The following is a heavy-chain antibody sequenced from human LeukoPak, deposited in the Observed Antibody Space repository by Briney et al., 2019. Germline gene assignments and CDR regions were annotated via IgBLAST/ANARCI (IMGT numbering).Heavy chain of an antibody. V-gene: IGHV1-69*04. Sequence: SVTVCCKASVCTCSSYDISWVGQAPRQGLGWVGRSILIYGIANYAQKFQGRVTITADKSTRTAYMELSSLRSEDTAVYYCAGPLEFGIFGVVTTPPDGWGQGTTVTVSS. D-gene: IGHD3-3*01. J-gene: IGHJ6*02. CDR3: AGPLEFGIFGVVTTPPDG. CDR1: VCTCSSYD. CDR2: SILIYGIA.